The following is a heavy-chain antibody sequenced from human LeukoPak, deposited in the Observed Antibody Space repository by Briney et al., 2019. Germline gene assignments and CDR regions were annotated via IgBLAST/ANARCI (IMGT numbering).Heavy chain of an antibody. D-gene: IGHD4-11*01. CDR1: GYPFTGYY. CDR3: ARWVGSKYYFDY. J-gene: IGHJ4*02. CDR2: INPNSGGT. V-gene: IGHV1-2*02. Sequence: ASVKVSCKASGYPFTGYYMHWVRQAPGQGLEWMGWINPNSGGTNYAQKFQGRVTMTRDTSISTAYMELSRLRSDDTAVYYCARWVGSKYYFDYWGQGTLVTVSS.